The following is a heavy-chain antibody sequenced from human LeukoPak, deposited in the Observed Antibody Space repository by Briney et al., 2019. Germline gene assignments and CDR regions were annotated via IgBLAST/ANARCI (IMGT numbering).Heavy chain of an antibody. J-gene: IGHJ4*02. V-gene: IGHV4-59*01. Sequence: SETLSLTCTVSGGSISSYYWSWIRQPPGKGLEWIGYIYYSGSTNYNPSLKSRVTISVDTSKNQISLKLSSVTAADTAVYYCARFYDFWSGTDYWGQGTLVTVSS. CDR3: ARFYDFWSGTDY. CDR2: IYYSGST. CDR1: GGSISSYY. D-gene: IGHD3-3*01.